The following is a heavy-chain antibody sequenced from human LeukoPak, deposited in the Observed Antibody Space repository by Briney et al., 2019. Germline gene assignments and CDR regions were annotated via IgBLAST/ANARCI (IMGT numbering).Heavy chain of an antibody. CDR1: GGSIRSGDNY. Sequence: SQTLSLTCTVSGGSIRSGDNYWSWIRQPPGKGLEWIGYIYYSGSTYYNPSLKSRLTISVDTSKNQFSLKPTSVTAADTAVYFCARARRSSGYYHFDYWGQGTLVTVSS. J-gene: IGHJ4*02. CDR2: IYYSGST. CDR3: ARARRSSGYYHFDY. V-gene: IGHV4-30-4*01. D-gene: IGHD3-22*01.